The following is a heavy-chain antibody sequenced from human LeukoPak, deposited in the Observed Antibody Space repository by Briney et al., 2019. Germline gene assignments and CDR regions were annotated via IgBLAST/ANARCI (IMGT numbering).Heavy chain of an antibody. V-gene: IGHV1-46*01. CDR2: INPSGGST. CDR3: ARERAPGPSHSYGYGYATGGHWFDP. J-gene: IGHJ5*02. D-gene: IGHD5-18*01. CDR1: GYTFTSYY. Sequence: GASVTASCKASGYTFTSYYMHWVRQAPGRGLEWMGIINPSGGSTIYAQKFQGRVTMTRDMSTSTVYMELSSLRSEDTAVYYCARERAPGPSHSYGYGYATGGHWFDPWGQGTLVTVSS.